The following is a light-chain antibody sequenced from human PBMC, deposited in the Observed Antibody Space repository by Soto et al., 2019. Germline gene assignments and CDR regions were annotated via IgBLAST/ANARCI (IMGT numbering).Light chain of an antibody. CDR3: QQGHTFPWT. CDR1: QGITNY. Sequence: DIQMTQSPTSLAASVGDRVTITCRESQGITNYLNWYQQKLGQAPRLLIYAASTLESGVPSRFSGSGAETDFTLSITSLQPEDFATYYCQQGHTFPWTFGQGTKVDI. V-gene: IGKV1-39*01. CDR2: AAS. J-gene: IGKJ1*01.